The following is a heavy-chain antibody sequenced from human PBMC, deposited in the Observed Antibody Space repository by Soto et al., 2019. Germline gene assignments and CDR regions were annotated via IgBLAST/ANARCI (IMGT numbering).Heavy chain of an antibody. CDR2: INHSGST. V-gene: IGHV4-34*01. D-gene: IGHD3-22*01. CDR3: ARYSTRGSGYFRWFDS. CDR1: GGSFRGYY. J-gene: IGHJ5*01. Sequence: PSETLSLTFAVYGGSFRGYYWSWIRHPPGKWLEWIGEINHSGSTNYNPSLKSRVTISVDTSKNQFSLKLSSVTAADTAVYYSARYSTRGSGYFRWFDSWGQGPLVTVSS.